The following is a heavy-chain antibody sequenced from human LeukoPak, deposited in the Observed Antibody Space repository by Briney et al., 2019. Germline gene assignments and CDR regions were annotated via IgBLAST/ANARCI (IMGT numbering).Heavy chain of an antibody. D-gene: IGHD3-10*01. Sequence: SETLSLTCTVSGGSISSSSYYWGWIRQPPGNGLEWIGSIYYSGSTYYNPSLKSRVTISVDTSKNQFSLKLSSVTAADTAVYYCARALLSAFDIWGQGTMVTVSS. CDR1: GGSISSSSYY. CDR2: IYYSGST. J-gene: IGHJ3*02. V-gene: IGHV4-39*01. CDR3: ARALLSAFDI.